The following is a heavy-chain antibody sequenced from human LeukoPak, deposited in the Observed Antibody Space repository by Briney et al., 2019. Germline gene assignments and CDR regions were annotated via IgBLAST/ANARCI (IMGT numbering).Heavy chain of an antibody. V-gene: IGHV1-69*04. D-gene: IGHD6-6*01. CDR3: ARDQVPSIAARPWNNWFDP. CDR1: GGTFSSYA. CDR2: IIPILGIA. J-gene: IGHJ5*02. Sequence: SVKVSCKASGGTFSSYAISWVRQAPGQGLEWMGRIIPILGIANYAQKFQGRVTITADKSTSTAYIELSSLRSEDTAVYYCARDQVPSIAARPWNNWFDPWGQGTLVTVSS.